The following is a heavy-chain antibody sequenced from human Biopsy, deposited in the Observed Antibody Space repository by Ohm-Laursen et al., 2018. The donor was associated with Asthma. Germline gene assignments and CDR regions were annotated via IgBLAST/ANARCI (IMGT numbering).Heavy chain of an antibody. CDR2: SNQGGSP. CDR3: ASGPEWYGLDV. V-gene: IGHV4-34*01. CDR1: RGSLRVYV. J-gene: IGHJ6*02. Sequence: TLSLTCGVYRGSLRVYVWSWIRQPPGKGLEWIGESNQGGSPTFNPSLKSRVTISRDTSKNQWSLKLRSVTAADTAVYYCASGPEWYGLDVWGQGTTVTVSS. D-gene: IGHD3-3*01.